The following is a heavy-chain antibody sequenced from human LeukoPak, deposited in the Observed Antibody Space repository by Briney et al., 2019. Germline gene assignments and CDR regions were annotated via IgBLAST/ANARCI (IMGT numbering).Heavy chain of an antibody. Sequence: SETLSLTCTVSGGSISSYYWSWIRQPPGKGLEWIGYIYYSGSTNYNPSLKSRVTISVDTSKNQFSLKLSSVTAADTAVYYCARRLLNYYDSSGYYTDWGQGTLVTVSS. J-gene: IGHJ4*02. CDR1: GGSISSYY. CDR2: IYYSGST. D-gene: IGHD3-22*01. V-gene: IGHV4-59*12. CDR3: ARRLLNYYDSSGYYTD.